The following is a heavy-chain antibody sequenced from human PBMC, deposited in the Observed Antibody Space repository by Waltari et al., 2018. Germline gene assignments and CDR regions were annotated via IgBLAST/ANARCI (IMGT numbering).Heavy chain of an antibody. CDR1: GFTFSNYW. D-gene: IGHD6-19*01. CDR3: VKYSSSFLGDC. CDR2: ISTDGSIT. J-gene: IGHJ4*02. V-gene: IGHV3-74*01. Sequence: EVQLVESGGGLVQPGGSLRLSCAASGFTFSNYWMHLVRQAPGKGLVSVSQISTDGSITNYADSVKGRFTISRDNAENTLSLQIHSLRAEDTAVYYCVKYSSSFLGDCWGQGTLVTVSS.